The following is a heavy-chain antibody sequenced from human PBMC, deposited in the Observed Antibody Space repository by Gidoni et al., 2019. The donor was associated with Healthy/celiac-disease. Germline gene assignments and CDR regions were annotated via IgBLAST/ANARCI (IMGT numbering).Heavy chain of an antibody. CDR3: ARGGRFREFPNWFDP. Sequence: QVQLQESGPGLVKPSETLSLTCTVSGGYIRSYYWSWIRQPPGKGLEWIGYIYYSGSTNDNPSRKSRVTISVDTSKNQFSLKLSSVTAADTAVYYCARGGRFREFPNWFDPWGQGTLVTVSS. J-gene: IGHJ5*02. V-gene: IGHV4-59*01. D-gene: IGHD3-10*01. CDR2: IYYSGST. CDR1: GGYIRSYY.